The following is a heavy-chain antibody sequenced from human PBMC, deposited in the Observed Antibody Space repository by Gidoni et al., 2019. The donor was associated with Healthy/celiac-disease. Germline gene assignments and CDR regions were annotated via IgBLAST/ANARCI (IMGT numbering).Heavy chain of an antibody. Sequence: EVQLVESGGGLVKPGGSLRLSCAASGFTFSSYSMNWVRQAPGKGLEWVSSISSSSSYIYYADSVKGRFTISRDNAKNSLYLQMNSLRAEDTAVYYCARGRQSSGWYGDAFDIWGQGTMVTVSS. J-gene: IGHJ3*02. CDR2: ISSSSSYI. V-gene: IGHV3-21*01. D-gene: IGHD6-19*01. CDR1: GFTFSSYS. CDR3: ARGRQSSGWYGDAFDI.